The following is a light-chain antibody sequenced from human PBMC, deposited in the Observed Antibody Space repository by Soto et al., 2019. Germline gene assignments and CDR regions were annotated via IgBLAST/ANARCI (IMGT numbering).Light chain of an antibody. CDR1: QGIRSA. CDR2: AAS. V-gene: IGKV1-13*02. CDR3: QQYNSYS. J-gene: IGKJ1*01. Sequence: AIQLTQSPSSLSASVGDRVTITCRASQGIRSALGWYQQKPGKVPKLLIYAASTLQSGVPSRFSGSGSGTDFTLTISSLQPDDFATYYCQQYNSYSFGQGTKVHIK.